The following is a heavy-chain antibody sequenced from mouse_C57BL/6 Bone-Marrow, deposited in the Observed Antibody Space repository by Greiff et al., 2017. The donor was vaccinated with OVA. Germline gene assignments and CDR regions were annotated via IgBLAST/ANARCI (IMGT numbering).Heavy chain of an antibody. CDR2: IYPGDGDT. V-gene: IGHV1-82*01. J-gene: IGHJ2*01. Sequence: QVQLKQSGPELVKPGASVKISCKASGYAFSSSWMNWVKQRPGKGLEWIGRIYPGDGDTNYNGKFKGKATLTADKSSSTAYMQLSSLTSEDSAVYFCARKGGDGYYPFDYWGQGTTLTVSS. D-gene: IGHD2-3*01. CDR1: GYAFSSSW. CDR3: ARKGGDGYYPFDY.